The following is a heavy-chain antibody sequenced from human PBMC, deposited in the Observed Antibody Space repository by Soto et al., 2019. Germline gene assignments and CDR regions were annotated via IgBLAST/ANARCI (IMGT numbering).Heavy chain of an antibody. Sequence: KPSETLSLTCAVYGGSFSGYYWSWIRQPPGKGLEWIGEINHSGSTNYNPSLKSRVTISVDTSKNQFSLKLSSVTAADTAVYYCARLTLIFWSGYSRDYYYYYGMDVWGQGTTVTVSS. CDR1: GGSFSGYY. V-gene: IGHV4-34*01. D-gene: IGHD3-3*01. J-gene: IGHJ6*02. CDR3: ARLTLIFWSGYSRDYYYYYGMDV. CDR2: INHSGST.